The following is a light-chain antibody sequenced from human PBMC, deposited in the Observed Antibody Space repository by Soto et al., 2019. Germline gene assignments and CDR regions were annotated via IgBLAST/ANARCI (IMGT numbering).Light chain of an antibody. CDR3: QAWDSGTVV. Sequence: SYELTQPPSVSVSPGQTANITGSGNTLGSKFVFWYQQKAGQSPMVVIYEDTKRPSGIPERFSGSNSGNTATLTISGTQAMDEADFYCQAWDSGTVVFGGGTQLTVL. CDR2: EDT. J-gene: IGLJ2*01. V-gene: IGLV3-1*01. CDR1: TLGSKF.